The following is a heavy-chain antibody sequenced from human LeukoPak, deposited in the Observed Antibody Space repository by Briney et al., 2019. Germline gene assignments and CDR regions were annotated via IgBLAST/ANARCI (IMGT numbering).Heavy chain of an antibody. CDR3: AKGGSGWYLYYFDY. Sequence: GRSLRLSCAASGFTFSSYGMHWVRQAPGKGLEWVAVISYDGSNKYYADSVKGRFTISRDNSKNTLYLQMNSLRAEDTAVYYCAKGGSGWYLYYFDYWGQGTLVTVSS. CDR1: GFTFSSYG. J-gene: IGHJ4*02. CDR2: ISYDGSNK. V-gene: IGHV3-30*18. D-gene: IGHD6-19*01.